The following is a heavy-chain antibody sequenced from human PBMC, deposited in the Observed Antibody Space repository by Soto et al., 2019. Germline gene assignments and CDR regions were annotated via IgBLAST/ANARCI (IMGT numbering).Heavy chain of an antibody. D-gene: IGHD2-2*01. Sequence: ASVKVSCKASGYTFTQYYMHCVLQAPGQGLEWMGIINPSGGSTLYAQKFQGRVTMTRDTSTSTVYMELSSLRSEDTALYYCARDSVVVPAAHYYFDYWGQGTLVTV. CDR1: GYTFTQYY. CDR2: INPSGGST. J-gene: IGHJ4*02. CDR3: ARDSVVVPAAHYYFDY. V-gene: IGHV1-46*01.